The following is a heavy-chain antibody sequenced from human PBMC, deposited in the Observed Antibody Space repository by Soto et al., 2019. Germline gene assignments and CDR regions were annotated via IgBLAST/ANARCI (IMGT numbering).Heavy chain of an antibody. CDR1: GDSISSSSHY. V-gene: IGHV4-39*01. Sequence: QLQLQESGPGLVKPSETLSLTCSVSGDSISSSSHYWAWIRQPPGKGLEWIGSIYYSGSTYYNPSLKSRVTISVDTSKDQFSLKLTSVTAADTAVYYCARFRKEIVVVVIPTRGWFDPWGQGTLVTVSS. D-gene: IGHD2-15*01. CDR3: ARFRKEIVVVVIPTRGWFDP. CDR2: IYYSGST. J-gene: IGHJ5*02.